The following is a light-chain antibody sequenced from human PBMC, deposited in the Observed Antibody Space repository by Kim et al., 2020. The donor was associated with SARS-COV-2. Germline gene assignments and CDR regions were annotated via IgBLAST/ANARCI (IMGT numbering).Light chain of an antibody. J-gene: IGLJ2*01. CDR1: SLRRYY. V-gene: IGLV3-19*01. Sequence: SSELTQDPAVSVALGQTVRITCQGDSLRRYYATWYQQKPGQAPILVIYGKNNRPSGIPDRFSGSSPGNTASLTITGTQAGDEADYYCNSRASNDNVVFGG. CDR2: GKN. CDR3: NSRASNDNVV.